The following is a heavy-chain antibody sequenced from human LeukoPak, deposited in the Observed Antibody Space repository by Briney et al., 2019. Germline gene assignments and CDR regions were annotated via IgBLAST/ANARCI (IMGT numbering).Heavy chain of an antibody. CDR3: ASLRVPGDFDY. J-gene: IGHJ4*02. V-gene: IGHV4-39*01. CDR1: GGSISSSSYY. Sequence: SETLSLTCTVSGGSISSSSYYWGWIRQPPGKGLEWIGNIYYSGSTYYNPSLKSRLTMSVDTSKNQFSLNLRSVTAADTALYYCASLRVPGDFDYWGQGTLVTVSS. CDR2: IYYSGST.